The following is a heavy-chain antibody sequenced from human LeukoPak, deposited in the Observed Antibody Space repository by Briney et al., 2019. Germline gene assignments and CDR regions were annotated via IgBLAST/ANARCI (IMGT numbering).Heavy chain of an antibody. Sequence: GASAKVSCKASGGTFSTYTISWVRQAPGQGLEWMGRIIPILGIANYAQKFQGRVTITADKSTSTAYMELSSLRSEDMAVYYCARGGITIFGVGNYYYYGMDVWGQGTTVTVSS. D-gene: IGHD3-3*01. V-gene: IGHV1-69*02. CDR3: ARGGITIFGVGNYYYYGMDV. CDR2: IIPILGIA. J-gene: IGHJ6*02. CDR1: GGTFSTYT.